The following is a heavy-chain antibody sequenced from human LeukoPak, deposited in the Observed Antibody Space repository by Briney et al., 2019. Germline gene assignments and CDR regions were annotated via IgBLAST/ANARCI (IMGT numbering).Heavy chain of an antibody. CDR2: INPSGGST. J-gene: IGHJ6*04. V-gene: IGHV1-46*01. CDR3: ARAAGYGGYYYGMDV. CDR1: GYTFTIYY. Sequence: GASVKVSFKASGYTFTIYYMHWVRQAPGQGLEWMGLINPSGGSTSYAQKFQGRVTMTRDTSTSTVYMELSSLRSEDTAVYYCARAAGYGGYYYGMDVWGKGTTVTVSS. D-gene: IGHD4-23*01.